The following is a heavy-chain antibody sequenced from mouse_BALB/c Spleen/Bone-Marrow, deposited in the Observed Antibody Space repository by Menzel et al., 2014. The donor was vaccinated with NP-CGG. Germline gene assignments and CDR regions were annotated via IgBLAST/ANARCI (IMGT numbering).Heavy chain of an antibody. CDR1: GYTFTDYA. Sequence: VQLQQSGAELVRPGISVKISCKGSGYTFTDYAMHWVKQSHAKSLEWIGVISTYYGDATYNQKFEGKATMTVDKSSSTAYMELARLTSEDSAIYYCARDLDYWGQGTTLTVSS. CDR3: ARDLDY. CDR2: ISTYYGDA. V-gene: IGHV1S137*01. J-gene: IGHJ2*01.